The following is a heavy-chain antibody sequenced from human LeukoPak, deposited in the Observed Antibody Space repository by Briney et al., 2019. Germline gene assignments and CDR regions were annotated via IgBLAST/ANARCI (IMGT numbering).Heavy chain of an antibody. V-gene: IGHV3-23*01. J-gene: IGHJ3*02. CDR1: GFTFSSYG. CDR2: ISGSGGST. Sequence: GGSLRLSCAASGFTFSSYGMSWVRQAPGKGLEWVSAISGSGGSTYYADSVKGRFTISRDNSKNTLYLQMNSLRAEDTAVYYCTSDRKIAAAGHPDDAFDIWGQGTMVTVSS. D-gene: IGHD6-13*01. CDR3: TSDRKIAAAGHPDDAFDI.